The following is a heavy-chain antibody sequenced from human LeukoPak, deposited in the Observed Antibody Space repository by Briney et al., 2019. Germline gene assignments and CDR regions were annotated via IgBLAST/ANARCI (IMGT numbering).Heavy chain of an antibody. CDR1: GDSVSSNGFA. Sequence: SQTLSLTCAISGDSVSSNGFAWNWIRQSPSGGLQWLGRIYYRSGWYSDYADSVRSRVTVTPDTSRNQFSLLLNSVTPEDTAVYYCARGGYRAFDIWGQGTMVTVSS. CDR3: ARGGYRAFDI. J-gene: IGHJ3*02. CDR2: IYYRSGWYS. D-gene: IGHD3-22*01. V-gene: IGHV6-1*01.